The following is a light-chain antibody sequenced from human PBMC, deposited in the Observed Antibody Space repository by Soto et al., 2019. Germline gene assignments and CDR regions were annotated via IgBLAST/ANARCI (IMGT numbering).Light chain of an antibody. J-gene: IGKJ4*01. CDR3: EQYNNWPLT. Sequence: EIVMMQSPATLSVSPGERATLSCRASQSVNSNLAWYQQKRGQAPRLLIYEASSRATGIPARFSASGSGAEFTLTISSLQSEDFAVYYCEQYNNWPLTFGGGTNVEIK. V-gene: IGKV3-15*01. CDR1: QSVNSN. CDR2: EAS.